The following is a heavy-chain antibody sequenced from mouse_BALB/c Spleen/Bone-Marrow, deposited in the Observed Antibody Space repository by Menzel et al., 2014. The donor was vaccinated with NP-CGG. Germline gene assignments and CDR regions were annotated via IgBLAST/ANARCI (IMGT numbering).Heavy chain of an antibody. V-gene: IGHV1S81*02. Sequence: QVQLQQPGAELVKPGASVKLSRKASGYTFTSYYMCWVKQRPGQGLEWIGEINPSNGGTNFNEKFKSKATLTVDKSSSTAYMQLSSLTPEDSAVYYCTRREYYRYDRAMDYWGQGTSVTVSS. CDR1: GYTFTSYY. D-gene: IGHD2-14*01. CDR2: INPSNGGT. J-gene: IGHJ4*01. CDR3: TRREYYRYDRAMDY.